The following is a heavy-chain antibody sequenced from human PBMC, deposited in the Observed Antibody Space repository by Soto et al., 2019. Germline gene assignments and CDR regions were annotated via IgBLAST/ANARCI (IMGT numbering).Heavy chain of an antibody. CDR3: AKDETILWCGESQLAFDY. V-gene: IGHV3-30*18. CDR1: GFTFSSYG. Sequence: QVQLVESGGGVVQPGRSLRLSCAASGFTFSSYGMHWVRQAPGKGLEWVAVISYDGSNKYYADSVKGRFTISRDNSKNMLYLQMNSLSAEDTAVYYCAKDETILWCGESQLAFDYWGQGTLVTVSS. J-gene: IGHJ4*02. CDR2: ISYDGSNK. D-gene: IGHD3-10*01.